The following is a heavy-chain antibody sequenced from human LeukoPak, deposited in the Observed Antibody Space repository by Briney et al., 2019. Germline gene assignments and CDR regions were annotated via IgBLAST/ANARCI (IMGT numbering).Heavy chain of an antibody. CDR3: ARVRGRIVVVVAATFDAFDI. D-gene: IGHD2-15*01. V-gene: IGHV3-66*01. CDR2: IYSGGST. CDR1: GFTFSTYT. J-gene: IGHJ3*02. Sequence: PGRSLRLSCAASGFTFSTYTMNWVRQAPGKGLEWVSVIYSGGSTYYADSVKGRFTISRDNSKNTLHLQMNSLRAEDTAVYYCARVRGRIVVVVAATFDAFDIWGQGTMVTVSS.